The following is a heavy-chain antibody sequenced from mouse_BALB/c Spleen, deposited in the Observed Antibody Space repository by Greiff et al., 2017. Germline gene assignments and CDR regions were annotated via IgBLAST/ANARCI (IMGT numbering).Heavy chain of an antibody. V-gene: IGHV14-4*02. CDR1: GFNIKDYY. J-gene: IGHJ2*01. CDR2: IDPENGDT. Sequence: EVQPQQSGAELVRSGASVKLSCTASGFNIKDYYMHWVKQRPEQGLEWIGWIDPENGDTEYAPKFQGKATMTADTSSNTAYLQLSSLTSEDTAVYYCNAFDYFDYWGQGTTLTVSS. CDR3: NAFDYFDY.